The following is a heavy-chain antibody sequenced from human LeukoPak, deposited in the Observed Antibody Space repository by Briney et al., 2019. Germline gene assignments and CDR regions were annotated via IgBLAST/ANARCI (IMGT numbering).Heavy chain of an antibody. V-gene: IGHV3-7*01. J-gene: IGHJ4*02. CDR2: IKEDGSEK. D-gene: IGHD2-15*01. CDR3: ARDKYCSDGNCDGGSKFDY. Sequence: GGSLRLSCAASGFTFSNYWMSWVRQAPGKGLEWVANIKEDGSEKNYVDSVKGRFTVSRDNAKSSVYLQMNSLRAEDTGVYYCARDKYCSDGNCDGGSKFDYWGQGTLVTVSS. CDR1: GFTFSNYW.